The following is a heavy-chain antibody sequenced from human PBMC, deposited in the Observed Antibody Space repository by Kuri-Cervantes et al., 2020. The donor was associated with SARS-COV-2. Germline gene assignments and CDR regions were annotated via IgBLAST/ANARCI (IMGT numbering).Heavy chain of an antibody. D-gene: IGHD2-8*02. CDR3: ARSQGYCTANSCSWNWFDP. CDR2: IIPIFDTA. V-gene: IGHV1-69*13. J-gene: IGHJ5*02. CDR1: GGTFSSYA. Sequence: SVKVSCKASGGTFSSYAISWVRQAPGQGLEWMGGIIPIFDTATYAQKFQGRVIFTADESSGTAYMVVNSLTSEDTAVYFCARSQGYCTANSCSWNWFDPWGQGTQVNFYS.